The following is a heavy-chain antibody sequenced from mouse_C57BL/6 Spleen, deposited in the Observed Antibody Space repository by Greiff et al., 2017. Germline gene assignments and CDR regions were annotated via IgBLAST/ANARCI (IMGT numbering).Heavy chain of an antibody. CDR1: GYTFTSYW. CDR3: ARSYYGNFDV. V-gene: IGHV1-50*01. Sequence: VQLQQPGAELVKPGASVKLSCKASGYTFTSYWMQWVKQRPGQGLEWIGEIDPSDSYTNYNQKFKGKATLTVDTSSSTAYMQLSSLTSEDSAVYYCARSYYGNFDVWGTGTTVTVSS. J-gene: IGHJ1*03. CDR2: IDPSDSYT. D-gene: IGHD1-1*01.